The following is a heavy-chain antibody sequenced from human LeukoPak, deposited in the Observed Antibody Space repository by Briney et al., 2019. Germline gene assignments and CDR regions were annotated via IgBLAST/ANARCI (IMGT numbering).Heavy chain of an antibody. CDR3: AKDVVVVVPAAKWAAFDI. V-gene: IGHV3-7*03. D-gene: IGHD2-2*01. CDR1: GFTFSSYW. J-gene: IGHJ3*02. CDR2: INQDGSEK. Sequence: PGGSLRLSCAASGFTFSSYWMSWVRQALGKGLEWVANINQDGSEKYYVDSVKGRFTISRDNAKNSLYLQMNSLRAEDTAVYYCAKDVVVVVPAAKWAAFDIWGQGTMVTVSS.